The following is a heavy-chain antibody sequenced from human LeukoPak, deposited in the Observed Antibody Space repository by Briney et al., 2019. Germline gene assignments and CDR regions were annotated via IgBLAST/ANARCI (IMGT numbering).Heavy chain of an antibody. J-gene: IGHJ1*01. CDR3: ARGSGDYYDSREYFQH. D-gene: IGHD3-22*01. V-gene: IGHV4-39*07. CDR1: GGSISSSSNY. CDR2: IYYSGNT. Sequence: SETLSLTCTVSGGSISSSSNYWDWIRQPPGEGLEWIGSIYYSGNTYYNPSLKSRVTISVDTSKNQFSLKLSSVTAADTAVYYCARGSGDYYDSREYFQHWGQGTLVTVSS.